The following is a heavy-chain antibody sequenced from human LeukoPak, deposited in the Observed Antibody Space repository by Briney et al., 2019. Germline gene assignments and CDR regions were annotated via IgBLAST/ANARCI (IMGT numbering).Heavy chain of an antibody. D-gene: IGHD1-26*01. J-gene: IGHJ5*02. CDR3: ARLYSGSFNWFDP. CDR1: GFTFSSYA. V-gene: IGHV3-23*01. Sequence: GESLRLSCATSGFTFSSYAMSWVRQAPGKGLEWVSAISASGGSPYYADSVKGRFTISRDNSKNTLYLQMKSLGAEDTAVYYCARLYSGSFNWFDPWGQGTLVTVSS. CDR2: ISASGGSP.